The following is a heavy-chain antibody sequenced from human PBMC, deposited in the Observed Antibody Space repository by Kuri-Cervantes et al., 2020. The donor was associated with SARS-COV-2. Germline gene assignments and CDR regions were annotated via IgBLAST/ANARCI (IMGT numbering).Heavy chain of an antibody. V-gene: IGHV3-23*01. CDR3: ARESYSWLAFDI. CDR2: ISGSGSST. D-gene: IGHD6-13*01. J-gene: IGHJ3*02. CDR1: GFTFSNHA. Sequence: GGSLRLSCAASGFTFSNHAMSWVRQAPGKGLEWVSAISGSGSSTYYADSVKGRFTISRDNAKNSLYLQMNSLRAEDTAVYYCARESYSWLAFDIWGQGTKVT.